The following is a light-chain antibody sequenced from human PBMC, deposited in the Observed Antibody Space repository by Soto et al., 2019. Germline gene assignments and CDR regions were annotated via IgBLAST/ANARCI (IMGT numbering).Light chain of an antibody. CDR3: QQSYSTPSIT. CDR1: QNIINY. J-gene: IGKJ5*01. Sequence: DFQMTQSPSSLSASVGARVTITCRASQNIINYLNWYQHRPGKAPNLLIYAASNLQSGVPSKFSAIGSGTDFALTISSLQPEDFATYYGQQSYSTPSITFGQGTRLESK. V-gene: IGKV1-39*01. CDR2: AAS.